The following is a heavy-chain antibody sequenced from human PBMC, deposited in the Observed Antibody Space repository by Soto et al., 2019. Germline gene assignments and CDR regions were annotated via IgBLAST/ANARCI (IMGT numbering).Heavy chain of an antibody. D-gene: IGHD3-10*01. V-gene: IGHV4-4*02. CDR2: IDYHGST. CDR3: ARDQFTFYYATSVQRAFDV. Sequence: SETLSLTCTVSGGSITGSYWWAWVRQTPGKGLGWIGEIDYHGSTNYNPSLKSRVTTSLDKSKNQFFLKLTSVTAADTGVYYCARDQFTFYYATSVQRAFDVWGQGTMVTVSS. CDR1: GGSITGSYW. J-gene: IGHJ3*01.